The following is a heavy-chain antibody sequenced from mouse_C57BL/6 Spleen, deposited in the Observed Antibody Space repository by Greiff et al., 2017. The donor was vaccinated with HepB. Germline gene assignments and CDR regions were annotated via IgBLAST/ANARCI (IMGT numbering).Heavy chain of an antibody. J-gene: IGHJ1*03. Sequence: EVKLVESGPGMVKPSQSLSLTCTVTGYSITSGYDWHWIRHFPGNKLEWMGYISYSGSTNYNPSLKSRISITHDTSKNHFFLKLNSVTTEDTATYYCAREYYGSSYGWYFDVWGTGTTVTVSS. CDR2: ISYSGST. CDR1: GYSITSGYD. CDR3: AREYYGSSYGWYFDV. D-gene: IGHD1-1*01. V-gene: IGHV3-1*01.